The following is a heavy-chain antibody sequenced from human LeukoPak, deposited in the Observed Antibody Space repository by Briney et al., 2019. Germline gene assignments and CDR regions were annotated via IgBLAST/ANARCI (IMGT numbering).Heavy chain of an antibody. J-gene: IGHJ4*02. V-gene: IGHV3-7*01. CDR1: GFTFTGCW. CDR2: IKEDGSEK. Sequence: GGSLRLSCAASGFTFTGCWMTWVRQAPGKRLEWVANIKEDGSEKYYVDSVKGRFTISRDSARNSLYLQMNSLRAEDTAVYYCARRRTLDYWGQGTLVTVSS. CDR3: ARRRTLDY. D-gene: IGHD3/OR15-3a*01.